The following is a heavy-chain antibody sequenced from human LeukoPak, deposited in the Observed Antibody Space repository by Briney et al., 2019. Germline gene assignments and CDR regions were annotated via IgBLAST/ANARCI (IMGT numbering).Heavy chain of an antibody. Sequence: ASVKVSCKVSGYTLTELSMHWVRQAPGKGLEWMGGFDLEDGETIYAQKFQGRVTMTEDTSTDTAYMELSSLRSEDTAVYYCATEGLRFLEWPPRYWGQGTLVTVSS. J-gene: IGHJ4*02. CDR3: ATEGLRFLEWPPRY. D-gene: IGHD3-3*01. CDR2: FDLEDGET. V-gene: IGHV1-24*01. CDR1: GYTLTELS.